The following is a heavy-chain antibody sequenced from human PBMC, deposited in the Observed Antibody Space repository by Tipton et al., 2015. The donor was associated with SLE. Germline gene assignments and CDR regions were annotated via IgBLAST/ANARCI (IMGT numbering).Heavy chain of an antibody. CDR2: IYYSGSA. Sequence: TLSLTCTVSGGSISTNDYWAWIRQPPGKGLEWIGTIYYSGSAYYSPSLESRVTISVDTSKNQFSVKLTSVTAADTAVYYCARQRPQSSGGFDIWGQGTMISVSS. CDR3: ARQRPQSSGGFDI. D-gene: IGHD2-8*02. CDR1: GGSISTNDY. J-gene: IGHJ3*02. V-gene: IGHV4-39*01.